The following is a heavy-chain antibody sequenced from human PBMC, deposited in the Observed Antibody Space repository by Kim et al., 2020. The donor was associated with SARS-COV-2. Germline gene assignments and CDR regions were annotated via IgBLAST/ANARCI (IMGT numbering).Heavy chain of an antibody. CDR1: GYTFTNHD. D-gene: IGHD2-8*01. CDR3: ARDRCTNGVCSDAFDV. J-gene: IGHJ3*01. V-gene: IGHV1-8*01. Sequence: ASVKVSCKTSGYTFTNHDINWVRQAAGQGLEYMGWMNPNTGKADYAQKFQGRLTMTRDTSISTAYMELSGLTSEDTAIYYCARDRCTNGVCSDAFDVWGQVTVITVSS. CDR2: MNPNTGKA.